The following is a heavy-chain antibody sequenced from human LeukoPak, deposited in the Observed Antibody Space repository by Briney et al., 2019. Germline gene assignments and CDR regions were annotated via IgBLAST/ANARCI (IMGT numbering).Heavy chain of an antibody. CDR3: AKDLGYRRISNWLDP. J-gene: IGHJ5*02. D-gene: IGHD5-24*01. V-gene: IGHV3-33*06. Sequence: GGSLRLSCAASGFTFSSYGMHWVRQAPGKGLEWVAVIYYDGREIYYADSVQGRFTVSRDNSKNTLYLQMNSLRPDDTAIYYCAKDLGYRRISNWLDPWGQGTLVIVSS. CDR1: GFTFSSYG. CDR2: IYYDGREI.